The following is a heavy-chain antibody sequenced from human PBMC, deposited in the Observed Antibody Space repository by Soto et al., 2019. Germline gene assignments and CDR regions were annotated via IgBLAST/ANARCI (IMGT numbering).Heavy chain of an antibody. V-gene: IGHV4-59*11. CDR1: GGSIRNHY. CDR3: AGQGYGRSSSSCFDA. CDR2: IDYIGNA. J-gene: IGHJ5*02. D-gene: IGHD6-6*01. Sequence: SETLSLTCTVSGGSIRNHYWNWIRQPPGKGLEWIGYIDYIGNAKYNASLKSRVTMSLDTSKTQFSLKLSSVTAADTAVYYCAGQGYGRSSSSCFDAWGQGTLVTVSS.